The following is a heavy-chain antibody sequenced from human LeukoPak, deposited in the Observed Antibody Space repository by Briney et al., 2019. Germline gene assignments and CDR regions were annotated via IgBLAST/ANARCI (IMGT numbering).Heavy chain of an antibody. CDR2: ISGSSSTI. CDR3: AKVPSSGSSYFDY. D-gene: IGHD1-26*01. J-gene: IGHJ4*02. V-gene: IGHV3-48*01. Sequence: GGSLRLSCAASGFTFSSYSMDWVRQAPGKGLEWVSYISGSSSTIYYADSVKGRFTISRDNAKNSLYLQMNSLRAEDTAVYYCAKVPSSGSSYFDYWGQGTLVTVSS. CDR1: GFTFSSYS.